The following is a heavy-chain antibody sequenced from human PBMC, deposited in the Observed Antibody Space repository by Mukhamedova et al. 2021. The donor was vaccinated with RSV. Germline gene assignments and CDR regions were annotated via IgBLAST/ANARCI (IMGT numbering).Heavy chain of an antibody. J-gene: IGHJ4*02. CDR3: ARDPGPYVPFVY. CDR2: MSYSGST. D-gene: IGHD3-10*02. V-gene: IGHV4-39*07. Sequence: GLEWIGSMSYSGSTYYNPSLKSRVIVSVDASKNQFSLRLRSVTAADTAVYYCARDPGPYVPFVYWGQGTLVIVPS.